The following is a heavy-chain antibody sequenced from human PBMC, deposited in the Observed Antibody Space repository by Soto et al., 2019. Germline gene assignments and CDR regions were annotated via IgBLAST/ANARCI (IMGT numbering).Heavy chain of an antibody. D-gene: IGHD6-6*01. CDR1: GYSFTSYW. V-gene: IGHV5-51*01. CDR3: AKEWSIAARPGFRAPYKYGMDV. CDR2: IYPGDSDT. J-gene: IGHJ6*02. Sequence: CKGSGYSFTSYWIGWVRQMPVKGLEWMGIIYPGDSDTRYSPSFQGQVTISADKSISTAYLQWSSLKASDTAMYYCAKEWSIAARPGFRAPYKYGMDVWGQGTTVTVSS.